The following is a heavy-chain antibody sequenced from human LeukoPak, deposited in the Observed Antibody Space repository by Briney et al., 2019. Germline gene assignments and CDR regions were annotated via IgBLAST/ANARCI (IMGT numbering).Heavy chain of an antibody. J-gene: IGHJ3*02. V-gene: IGHV3-7*01. D-gene: IGHD6-13*01. Sequence: GGSLRLSCAASEFTFSSYWMSWVRQAPGKGLEWVANINQDGSEKYYVDSVEGRFTISRDNAKNSLYLQMNSLRAEDTAVYYCAGSWSPYDAFDIWGQGTMVTVSS. CDR1: EFTFSSYW. CDR3: AGSWSPYDAFDI. CDR2: INQDGSEK.